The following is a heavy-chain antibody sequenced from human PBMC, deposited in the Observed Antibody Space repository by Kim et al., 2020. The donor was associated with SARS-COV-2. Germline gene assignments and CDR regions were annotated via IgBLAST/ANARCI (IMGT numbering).Heavy chain of an antibody. J-gene: IGHJ6*02. CDR3: AIRGIAVAGTKYYYYDMDV. D-gene: IGHD6-19*01. CDR2: ISGSGGST. V-gene: IGHV3-23*01. Sequence: GGSLRLSCAASGFTFSSYAMSWVRQAPGKGLEWVSAISGSGGSTYYADSVKGRFTISRDNSKNTLYLQMNSLRAEDTAVYYCAIRGIAVAGTKYYYYDMDVWGQGTTVTVSS. CDR1: GFTFSSYA.